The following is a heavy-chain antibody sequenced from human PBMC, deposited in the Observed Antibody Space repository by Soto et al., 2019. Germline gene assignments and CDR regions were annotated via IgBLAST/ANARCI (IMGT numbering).Heavy chain of an antibody. V-gene: IGHV4-61*02. Sequence: SETLSLTXTVSGGSISSGDYYWSWIRQPAGKGLEWIGRIYTSGSTNYNPSLKSRVTMSVDTSKNQFSLKLSSVTAADTAVYYRAREDYYDSSGDNWFDPWGQGTLVTVSS. CDR3: AREDYYDSSGDNWFDP. CDR1: GGSISSGDYY. CDR2: IYTSGST. D-gene: IGHD3-22*01. J-gene: IGHJ5*02.